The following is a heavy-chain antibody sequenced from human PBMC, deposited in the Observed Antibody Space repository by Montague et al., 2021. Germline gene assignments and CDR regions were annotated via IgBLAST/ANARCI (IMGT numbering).Heavy chain of an antibody. V-gene: IGHV3-21*01. CDR2: MSSGSNYI. J-gene: IGHJ6*02. CDR3: AREVKMGEGYKYGQAPYYYYGMDV. D-gene: IGHD5-18*01. CDR1: GFTFSSYN. Sequence: YRSLSCAASGFTFSSYNMNWVRQAPGKGLEWVSSMSSGSNYIYYADSLMGRFTISRDNAKNSLYQQMNSLRAEDTAVYYCAREVKMGEGYKYGQAPYYYYGMDVWGQGTTVTVSS.